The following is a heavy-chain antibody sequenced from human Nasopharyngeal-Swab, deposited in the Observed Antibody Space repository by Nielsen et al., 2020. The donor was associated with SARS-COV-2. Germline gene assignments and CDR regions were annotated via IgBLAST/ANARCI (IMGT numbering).Heavy chain of an antibody. J-gene: IGHJ3*02. CDR1: GFTFSDYY. Sequence: GESLKISCAASGFTFSDYYMAWIRQAPGKGLEWVSYINRGSTYRNYADSVKGRFTISRDNAENSLYLQMNSLRAEDTSVYFCARGRSSGSLADAFNIWGQGTMVIVSS. CDR2: INRGSTYR. CDR3: ARGRSSGSLADAFNI. V-gene: IGHV3-11*06. D-gene: IGHD1-26*01.